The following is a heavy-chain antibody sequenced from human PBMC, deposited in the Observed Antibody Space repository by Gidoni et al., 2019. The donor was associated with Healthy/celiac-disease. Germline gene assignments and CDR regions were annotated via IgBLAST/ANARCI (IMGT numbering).Heavy chain of an antibody. CDR3: ARAGATGNFDY. Sequence: GGYYWSWIRQHPGKGLEWIGYIYYSGSTYYNPSLKSRVTISVDTSKNQFSLKLSSVTAADTAVYYCARAGATGNFDYWGQGTLVTVSS. CDR2: IYYSGST. J-gene: IGHJ4*02. D-gene: IGHD1-1*01. CDR1: GGYY. V-gene: IGHV4-31*02.